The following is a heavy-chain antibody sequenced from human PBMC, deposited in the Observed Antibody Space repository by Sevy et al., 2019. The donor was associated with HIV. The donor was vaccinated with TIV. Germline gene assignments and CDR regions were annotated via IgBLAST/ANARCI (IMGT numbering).Heavy chain of an antibody. Sequence: GGSLRLSCAASGFAFYDYSMSWIRQAPGKGLEWVATLSFGCGKINYADSVKGRFTISRDNSKNSFYLQMDNLRVEDTALYYWAREGCTSPQDYWGQGTRVTVSS. CDR3: AREGCTSPQDY. CDR1: GFAFYDYS. CDR2: LSFGCGKI. V-gene: IGHV3-23*01. D-gene: IGHD2-8*01. J-gene: IGHJ4*02.